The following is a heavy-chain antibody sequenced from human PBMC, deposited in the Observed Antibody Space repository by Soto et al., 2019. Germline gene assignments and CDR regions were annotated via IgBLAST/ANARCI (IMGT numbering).Heavy chain of an antibody. V-gene: IGHV4-59*01. CDR1: GGSISSYY. Sequence: SETLSLTCTVSGGSISSYYWSWIRQPPGKGLEWIGYIYYSGSTNYNPSLKNRVTISVDTSKNQFSLKLSSVTAADTAVYYCARVSGSYGGHKISWRYFDYWGQGTLVTVSS. CDR3: ARVSGSYGGHKISWRYFDY. D-gene: IGHD5-18*01. J-gene: IGHJ4*02. CDR2: IYYSGST.